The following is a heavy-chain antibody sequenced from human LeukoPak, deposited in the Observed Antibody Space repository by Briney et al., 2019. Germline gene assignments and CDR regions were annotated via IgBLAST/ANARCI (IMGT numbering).Heavy chain of an antibody. CDR1: GFTFSSYD. J-gene: IGHJ3*02. D-gene: IGHD3-10*01. Sequence: GGSLRLSCAASGFTFSSYDMHWVRQAPGKGLEWVAVIRYDGSNKYYADSVKGRFTISRDNSKNTLYLQMNSLRAEDTAVYYCARGDRITMVRGHQIGAFDIWGQGTMVTISS. CDR3: ARGDRITMVRGHQIGAFDI. CDR2: IRYDGSNK. V-gene: IGHV3-33*01.